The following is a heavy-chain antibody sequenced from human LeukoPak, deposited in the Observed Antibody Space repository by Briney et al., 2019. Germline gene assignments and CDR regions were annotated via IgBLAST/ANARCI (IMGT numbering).Heavy chain of an antibody. V-gene: IGHV1-8*01. CDR2: MNPNSGNT. J-gene: IGHJ4*02. CDR1: GYTFTSYD. CDR3: ARGVSDYDFWSGSNRYYFDY. Sequence: ASVTVSFKASGYTFTSYDINWVRQAAGQGLEWMGWMNPNSGNTGYAQKFQGRVTMTRNTSISTAYMELSSLRSEDTAVYYCARGVSDYDFWSGSNRYYFDYWGQGTLVTVSS. D-gene: IGHD3-3*01.